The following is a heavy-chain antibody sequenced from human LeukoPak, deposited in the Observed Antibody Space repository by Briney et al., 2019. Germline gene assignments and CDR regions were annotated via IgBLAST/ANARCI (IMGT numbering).Heavy chain of an antibody. D-gene: IGHD2-15*01. V-gene: IGHV1-3*01. CDR2: INAGNGNT. CDR3: VRDYSFEDAFDI. J-gene: IGHJ3*02. CDR1: GYTFTSYA. Sequence: ASVKVSCKASGYTFTSYAMHWVRQAPGQRLEWMGWINAGNGNTKYSQKFQGRVTMTRNTSISTAYMELSSLRSEDTAVYYCVRDYSFEDAFDIWGQGTMVTVSS.